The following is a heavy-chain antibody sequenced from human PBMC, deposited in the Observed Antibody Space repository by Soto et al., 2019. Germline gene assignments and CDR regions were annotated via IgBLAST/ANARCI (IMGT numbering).Heavy chain of an antibody. J-gene: IGHJ4*02. CDR1: GYTFTGNY. CDR3: ARGDTLSLDHQLDY. CDR2: INVNSGGT. Sequence: QVQLVQSGAEVKKPGASVKVSCKASGYTFTGNYMHWVRQAPGQGFEWMGWINVNSGGTKYAQKFQGWFTMTRDTSISTAYLQLSRLRSDDTAVYYCARGDTLSLDHQLDYWGQGALVTVSS. V-gene: IGHV1-2*04. D-gene: IGHD3-16*02.